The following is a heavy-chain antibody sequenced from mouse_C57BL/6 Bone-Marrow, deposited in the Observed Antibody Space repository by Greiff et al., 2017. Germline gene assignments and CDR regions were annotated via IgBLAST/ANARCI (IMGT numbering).Heavy chain of an antibody. V-gene: IGHV5-6*01. Sequence: EVMLVESGGDLVKPGGSLTLSCAASGFTFSSYGMSWVRQTPDKRLEWVATISSGGSYTYYPDSVKGRFTISSDNAKNTLYLQMSSLKSEDTAMYYCARDGYYAWFAYWGQGTLVTVSA. D-gene: IGHD2-3*01. J-gene: IGHJ3*01. CDR1: GFTFSSYG. CDR2: ISSGGSYT. CDR3: ARDGYYAWFAY.